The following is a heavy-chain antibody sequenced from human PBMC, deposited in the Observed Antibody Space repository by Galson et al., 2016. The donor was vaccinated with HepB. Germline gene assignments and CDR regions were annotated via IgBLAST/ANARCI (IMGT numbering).Heavy chain of an antibody. D-gene: IGHD2-2*02. CDR1: GFIFSDNA. Sequence: SLRLSCAASGFIFSDNAMSWVRQAPGKGLEWVSAISGRGGSTYYADSVKGRFTISRDNSEDTLYLQMSSLRAEDAAVYYCAQSKLKSPYTSSWYYFHYWGRGTLVTVSS. J-gene: IGHJ4*02. CDR3: AQSKLKSPYTSSWYYFHY. CDR2: ISGRGGST. V-gene: IGHV3-23*01.